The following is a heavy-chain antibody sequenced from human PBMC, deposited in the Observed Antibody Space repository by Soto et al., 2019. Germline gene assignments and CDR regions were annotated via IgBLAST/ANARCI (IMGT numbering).Heavy chain of an antibody. D-gene: IGHD3-10*01. CDR2: RWYDGSNK. J-gene: IGHJ4*02. CDR3: ARDKGSGSYYAWYFDY. CDR1: GFTFSSYG. Sequence: QVQLVESGGGVVQPGRSLRLSCAASGFTFSSYGMHWVRQAPGKGLEWVAVRWYDGSNKYYADSVKGRFTISRDNSKNTLYLQMNSLRAEDTAVDYCARDKGSGSYYAWYFDYWGQGTLVTVSS. V-gene: IGHV3-33*01.